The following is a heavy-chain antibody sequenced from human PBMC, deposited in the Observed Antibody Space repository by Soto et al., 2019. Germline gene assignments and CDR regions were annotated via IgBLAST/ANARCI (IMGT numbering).Heavy chain of an antibody. J-gene: IGHJ4*02. Sequence: EVQLVESGGGLVKPGGSLRLSCAASGFTFSSYSMNWVRQAPGKGLEWVSSISSSSSYIYYADSVKGRFTISRDNAKNSLYLQMNSLRAEDTAVYYCAREGFDSSGYYRGRDYWGQGTLVTVSS. V-gene: IGHV3-21*01. D-gene: IGHD3-22*01. CDR3: AREGFDSSGYYRGRDY. CDR2: ISSSSSYI. CDR1: GFTFSSYS.